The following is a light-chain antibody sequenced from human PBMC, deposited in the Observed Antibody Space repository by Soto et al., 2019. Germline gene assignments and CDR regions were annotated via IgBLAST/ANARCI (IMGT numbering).Light chain of an antibody. J-gene: IGLJ2*01. V-gene: IGLV4-69*01. CDR1: SGHSDYA. CDR2: LKSDGRH. CDR3: QTWGTGPVV. Sequence: QAVVTQSPSASASLGASVMLTCTLSSGHSDYAIAWHQQQPGKGPRFLMKLKSDGRHTKGDGIPDRFSGSSSGAERYLTISSLQSEDEADYYCQTWGTGPVVFGGGTKLTVL.